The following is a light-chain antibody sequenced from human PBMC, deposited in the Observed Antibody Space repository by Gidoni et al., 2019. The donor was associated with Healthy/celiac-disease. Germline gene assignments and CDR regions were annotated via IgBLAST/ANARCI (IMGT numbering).Light chain of an antibody. V-gene: IGLV2-23*03. CDR2: EGS. Sequence: QSALTQPASVSGSHGQSITISCTGTSSDVGSYNLVSWYQQHPGKAPKLMIYEGSKRPSGVSNRFSSSKSGNTASLTISGLQAEDEADYYCCSYAGSSTFVFGGGTKLTVL. J-gene: IGLJ3*02. CDR1: SSDVGSYNL. CDR3: CSYAGSSTFV.